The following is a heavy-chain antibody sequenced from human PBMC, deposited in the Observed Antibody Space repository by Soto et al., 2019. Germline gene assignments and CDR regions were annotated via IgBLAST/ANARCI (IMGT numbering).Heavy chain of an antibody. J-gene: IGHJ5*02. CDR1: GGSISSSSYY. D-gene: IGHD2-2*01. CDR3: ARRICSSTSCPAAFDP. CDR2: IYYSGST. V-gene: IGHV4-39*01. Sequence: KTSETLSLTCTVSGGSISSSSYYWGWIRQPPGKGLEWIGSIYYSGSTYYNPSLKSRVTISVDTSKNQFSLKLSSVTAADTAVYYCARRICSSTSCPAAFDPWGQGTLVTVSS.